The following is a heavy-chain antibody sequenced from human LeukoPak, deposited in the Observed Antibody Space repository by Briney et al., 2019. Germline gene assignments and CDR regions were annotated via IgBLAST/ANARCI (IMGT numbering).Heavy chain of an antibody. CDR1: GFTFSSYS. Sequence: TGGSLRLSCAASGFTFSSYSMNWVRQAPGKGLEWVSSISSSSSYIYYADSVKGRFTISRDNAKNSLYLQMNSLRAGDTAVYYCASSAPSPGYCSSTSCYYFDYWGQGTLVTVSS. CDR3: ASSAPSPGYCSSTSCYYFDY. V-gene: IGHV3-21*01. D-gene: IGHD2-2*03. CDR2: ISSSSSYI. J-gene: IGHJ4*02.